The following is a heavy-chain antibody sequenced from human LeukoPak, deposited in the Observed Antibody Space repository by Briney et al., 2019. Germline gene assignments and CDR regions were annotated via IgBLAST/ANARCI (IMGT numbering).Heavy chain of an antibody. Sequence: PSETLSLTCTVSGGSISSGGYYWSWIRQPPGKGLEWIGYIYYSGSTNYNPSLKSRVTISVDTSKNQFSLKLSSVTAEDTAVYYCARSYYGSGSYYPDYWGQGTLVTVSS. D-gene: IGHD3-10*01. V-gene: IGHV4-61*08. CDR2: IYYSGST. CDR1: GGSISSGGYY. CDR3: ARSYYGSGSYYPDY. J-gene: IGHJ4*02.